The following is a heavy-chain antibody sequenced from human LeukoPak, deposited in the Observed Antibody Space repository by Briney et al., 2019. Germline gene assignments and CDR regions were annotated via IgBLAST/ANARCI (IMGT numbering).Heavy chain of an antibody. CDR1: GFTVSSNY. Sequence: GGSLRLSCAASGFTVSSNYMSWVRQAPGKGLEWVAVIWYDGSNKYYADSVKGRFTISRDNSKNTLYLQMNSLRAEDTAVYYCARDDYSSSWPDYWGQGTLVTVSS. CDR3: ARDDYSSSWPDY. D-gene: IGHD6-13*01. V-gene: IGHV3-33*08. CDR2: IWYDGSNK. J-gene: IGHJ4*02.